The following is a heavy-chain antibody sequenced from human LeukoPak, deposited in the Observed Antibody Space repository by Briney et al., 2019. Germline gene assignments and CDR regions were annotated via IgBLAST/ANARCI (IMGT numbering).Heavy chain of an antibody. CDR2: ISYDGSNK. V-gene: IGHV3-30*03. CDR3: ARDLNSGSYLLMSDNWFDP. CDR1: GFTFSSYG. D-gene: IGHD1-26*01. J-gene: IGHJ5*02. Sequence: GGSLRLSCAASGFTFSSYGMHWVRQAPGKGLEWVAVISYDGSNKYYADSVKGRFTISRDNSKNTLYLQMNSLRAEDTAVYYCARDLNSGSYLLMSDNWFDPWGQGTLVTVSS.